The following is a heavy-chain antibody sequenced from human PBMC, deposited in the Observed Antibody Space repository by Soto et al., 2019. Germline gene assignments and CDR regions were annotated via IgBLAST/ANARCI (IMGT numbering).Heavy chain of an antibody. CDR2: INHSGST. D-gene: IGHD5-12*01. CDR1: GGSFSGYY. Sequence: PSETLSLTCAVYGGSFSGYYWSWIRQPPGKGLEWIGEINHSGSTNYNPSLKSRVTISVDTSKNQFSLKLSSVTAADTAVYYCALDSGYDLSYFDYWGQGTLVTVS. V-gene: IGHV4-34*01. CDR3: ALDSGYDLSYFDY. J-gene: IGHJ4*02.